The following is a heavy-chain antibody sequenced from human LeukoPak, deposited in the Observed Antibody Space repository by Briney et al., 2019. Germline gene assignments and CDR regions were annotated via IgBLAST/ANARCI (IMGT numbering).Heavy chain of an antibody. D-gene: IGHD3-9*01. CDR3: ARGVLRYFDWLLYPFFDAFDI. CDR1: VFTFSSYS. V-gene: IGHV3-21*01. CDR2: ISSSGRYI. J-gene: IGHJ3*02. Sequence: SLSLSCAASVFTFSSYSMNWVRRAPGKGLEWVSAISSSGRYIYYADSVKGRFTISRDNAKNSLYLQMNGLRAEDTAVYYCARGVLRYFDWLLYPFFDAFDIWGQGTMVTVSS.